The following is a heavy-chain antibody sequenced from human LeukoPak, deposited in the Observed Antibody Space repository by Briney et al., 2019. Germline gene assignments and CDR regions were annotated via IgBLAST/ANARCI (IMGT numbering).Heavy chain of an antibody. Sequence: GGSLRLSCAASGFAFSSYAMSWVRQAPGKGLEWVSSISSSSSYIYYADSVKGRFTISRDNAKNSLYLQMNSLRAEDTAVYYCARVLLGYCSGGSCPIFDYWGQGTLVTVSS. V-gene: IGHV3-21*01. CDR1: GFAFSSYA. CDR3: ARVLLGYCSGGSCPIFDY. J-gene: IGHJ4*02. D-gene: IGHD2-15*01. CDR2: ISSSSSYI.